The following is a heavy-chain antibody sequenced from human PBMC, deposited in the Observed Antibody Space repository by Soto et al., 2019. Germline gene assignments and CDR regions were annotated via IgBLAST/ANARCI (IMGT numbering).Heavy chain of an antibody. CDR1: GFTFSSYV. V-gene: IGHV3-23*01. J-gene: IGHJ4*02. Sequence: PGGSLRLSCAASGFTFSSYVMSWVRQAPGKGLEWVSGISGGGGTTYYADSVKGRFTISRDNSKNTLYLQMNSLRAEDTAVYYCAKDPRSMGTEGFDYWGQGTLVTVSS. CDR2: ISGGGGTT. D-gene: IGHD1-1*01. CDR3: AKDPRSMGTEGFDY.